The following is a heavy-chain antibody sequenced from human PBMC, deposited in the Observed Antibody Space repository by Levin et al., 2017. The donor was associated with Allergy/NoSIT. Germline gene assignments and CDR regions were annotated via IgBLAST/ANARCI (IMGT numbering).Heavy chain of an antibody. J-gene: IGHJ4*02. Sequence: GGSLRLPCAASGFTFSDYSMNWVRQAPGKGLEWVSSISPNSNYIYYADSLKGRFTISRDNAKSSVFLQMNSLRAEDTALYYCARSGSPDYWGQGTLVTVSS. V-gene: IGHV3-21*01. CDR1: GFTFSDYS. D-gene: IGHD3-22*01. CDR2: ISPNSNYI. CDR3: ARSGSPDY.